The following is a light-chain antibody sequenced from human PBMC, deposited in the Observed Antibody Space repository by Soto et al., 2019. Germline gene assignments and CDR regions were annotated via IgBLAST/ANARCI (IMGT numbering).Light chain of an antibody. Sequence: DIQMTQSPSSLSASVGDRVTITCRASQGIRNSLGWYQQKPGKVPKLLIYTASTLQSGVPSRFSGSGSGTDFTLTISSLQPEDVATYYCQKYNGAPLTFGGGTKVEIK. J-gene: IGKJ4*01. CDR3: QKYNGAPLT. CDR1: QGIRNS. CDR2: TAS. V-gene: IGKV1-27*01.